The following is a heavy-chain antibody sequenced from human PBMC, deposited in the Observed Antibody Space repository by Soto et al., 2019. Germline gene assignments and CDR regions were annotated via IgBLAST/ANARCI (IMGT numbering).Heavy chain of an antibody. CDR1: GGSISSGGYY. D-gene: IGHD3-10*01. Sequence: PSETLSLTCTVSGGSISSGGYYWSWIRQHPGKGLEWIGYIYYSGSTYYNPSLKSRVTISVDTSKNQFSLKLSSVTAADTAVYYRARFLPPRITMVRGVMPVTSYYYYGMDVWGQGTTVTVSS. CDR3: ARFLPPRITMVRGVMPVTSYYYYGMDV. CDR2: IYYSGST. V-gene: IGHV4-31*03. J-gene: IGHJ6*02.